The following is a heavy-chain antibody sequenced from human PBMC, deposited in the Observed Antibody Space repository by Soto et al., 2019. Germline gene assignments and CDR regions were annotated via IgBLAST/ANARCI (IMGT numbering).Heavy chain of an antibody. CDR2: IKSRPDGGTT. CDR1: GFSFSNAW. Sequence: EVQLVESGGDFVKPGGSLRVSCAGSGFSFSNAWMSWVRQAPGKGLGWVGRIKSRPDGGTTAYTAPVKGRFTISRDDSKNTSFLQMNRLRTADTAVYYCTGPLVVFFPLDYWGQGPLFTVSA. J-gene: IGHJ4*02. CDR3: TGPLVVFFPLDY. V-gene: IGHV3-15*01. D-gene: IGHD2-8*02.